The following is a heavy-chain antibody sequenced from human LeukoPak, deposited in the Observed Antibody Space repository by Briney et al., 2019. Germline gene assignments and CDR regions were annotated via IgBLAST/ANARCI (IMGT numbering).Heavy chain of an antibody. CDR1: GGSISSSSYY. Sequence: SETLSLTCTVSGGSISSSSYYWGWIRQSPGKGLEWVGSIYYSGSTYYNPSLKSRVTISVDTSKNQFSLKLSSVTAADTAVYYCARLDYGDAPIDYWGQGTLVTVSS. CDR3: ARLDYGDAPIDY. D-gene: IGHD4-17*01. CDR2: IYYSGST. J-gene: IGHJ4*02. V-gene: IGHV4-39*01.